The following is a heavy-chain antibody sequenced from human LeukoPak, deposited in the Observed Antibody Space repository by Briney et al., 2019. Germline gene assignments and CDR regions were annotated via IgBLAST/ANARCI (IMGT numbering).Heavy chain of an antibody. D-gene: IGHD3-3*01. CDR3: ASSITIFGVVIIPLGD. CDR2: MNPNSGNT. Sequence: ASVKVSCEASGYTFTSYDINWVRQATGQGLEWMGWMNPNSGNTGYAQKFQGRVTMTRNTSISTAYMELSSLRSEDTAVYYCASSITIFGVVIIPLGDWGQGTLVTVSS. V-gene: IGHV1-8*01. CDR1: GYTFTSYD. J-gene: IGHJ4*02.